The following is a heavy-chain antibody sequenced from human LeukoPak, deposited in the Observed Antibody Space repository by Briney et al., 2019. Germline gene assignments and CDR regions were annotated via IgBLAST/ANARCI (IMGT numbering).Heavy chain of an antibody. CDR3: ARPKAYYYDSSVYSYYFDY. CDR2: IYLGDSDT. Sequence: GESLKISCKGSGYSFTNYWIGWVRQMPGKGLEWMGIIYLGDSDTRYSPSFQGQVTISADKSISTAYLQWSSLKASDTAMYYCARPKAYYYDSSVYSYYFDYWGQGTLVTVSS. D-gene: IGHD3-22*01. V-gene: IGHV5-51*01. CDR1: GYSFTNYW. J-gene: IGHJ4*02.